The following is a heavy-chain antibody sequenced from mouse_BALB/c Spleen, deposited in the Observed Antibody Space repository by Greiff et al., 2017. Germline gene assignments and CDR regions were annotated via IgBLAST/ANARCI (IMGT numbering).Heavy chain of an antibody. CDR1: GYTFTSYY. CDR3: ARRVTTVVAEYFEV. D-gene: IGHD1-1*01. Sequence: QVQLQQSGPELVKPGASVKMSCKASGYTFTSYYIHWVKQRPGQGLEWIGWIYPGDGSTKYNEKFKGKTTLTADKSSSTAYMLLSSLTSEDSAIYFCARRVTTVVAEYFEVWGAGTTVTVSS. CDR2: IYPGDGST. J-gene: IGHJ1*01. V-gene: IGHV1S56*01.